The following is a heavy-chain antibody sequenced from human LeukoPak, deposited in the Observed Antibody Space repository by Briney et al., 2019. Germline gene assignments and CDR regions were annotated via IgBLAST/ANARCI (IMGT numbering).Heavy chain of an antibody. CDR1: GGSFSGYY. Sequence: IPSETLSLTCAVYGGSFSGYYWSWIRQPPGKGLEWIGEINHSGSTNYNPSLKSRVTISIDTSKNQFSLKLSSVTAADTAVYYCARDHGLFHMFDPWGQGTLVTVSS. J-gene: IGHJ5*02. V-gene: IGHV4-34*01. D-gene: IGHD2-21*01. CDR2: INHSGST. CDR3: ARDHGLFHMFDP.